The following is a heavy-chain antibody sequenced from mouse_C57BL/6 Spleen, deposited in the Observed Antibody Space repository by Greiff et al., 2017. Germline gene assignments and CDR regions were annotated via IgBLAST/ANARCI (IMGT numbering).Heavy chain of an antibody. Sequence: QVQLQQPGAELVKPGASVKLSCKASGYTFTSYWMQWVNQRPGQGLEWIGEIDPSGSYNNYNQKLKGKATLTVDTSSSTAYMQLSSLSSEDSAVYYCARSSLITPVVSTDYWGQGTTLTVSS. CDR2: IDPSGSYN. V-gene: IGHV1-50*01. D-gene: IGHD1-1*01. CDR1: GYTFTSYW. CDR3: ARSSLITPVVSTDY. J-gene: IGHJ2*01.